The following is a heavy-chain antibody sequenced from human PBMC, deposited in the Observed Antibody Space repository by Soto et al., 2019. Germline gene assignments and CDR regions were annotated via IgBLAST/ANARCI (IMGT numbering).Heavy chain of an antibody. V-gene: IGHV3-15*07. D-gene: IGHD3-3*01. CDR3: TTAPYYDFWSGYYISEYFQH. CDR1: GFTFSNAW. J-gene: IGHJ1*01. Sequence: GGSLRLSCAASGFTFSNAWMNWVRQAPGKGLEWVGRIKSKTDGGTTDYAAPVKGRFTISRDDSKNTLYLQMNSLKTEETAVYYCTTAPYYDFWSGYYISEYFQHWGQGTLVTVSS. CDR2: IKSKTDGGTT.